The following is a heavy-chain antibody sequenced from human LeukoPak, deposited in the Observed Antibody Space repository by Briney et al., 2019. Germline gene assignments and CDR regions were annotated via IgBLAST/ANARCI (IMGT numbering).Heavy chain of an antibody. J-gene: IGHJ3*02. CDR2: IYYSGST. D-gene: IGHD2-21*01. V-gene: IGHV4-59*01. CDR3: ARTVVVIATDAFDI. CDR1: GGSISSYY. Sequence: SETLSLTCTVSGGSISSYYWSWIRQPPGKGLEWIGYIYYSGSTNYNPSLKSRVTISVDTSKNQFSLKLSSVTAADTAVYYCARTVVVIATDAFDIWGQGTMVTVSS.